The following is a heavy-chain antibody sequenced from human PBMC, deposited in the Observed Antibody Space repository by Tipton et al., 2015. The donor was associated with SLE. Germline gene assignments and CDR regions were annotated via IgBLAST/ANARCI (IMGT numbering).Heavy chain of an antibody. CDR2: MSGSGGRT. V-gene: IGHV3-23*01. J-gene: IGHJ4*02. CDR3: AKGGDPTTIFGVVTYFDY. Sequence: SLRLSCEGSGFTFSSFAMSWVRQAPGKGLEWVSGMSGSGGRTYYSDSVKGRFTISRDDSKNTLYLQMNSLRADDTAVYYCAKGGDPTTIFGVVTYFDYWGQGTLVTVSS. CDR1: GFTFSSFA. D-gene: IGHD3-3*01.